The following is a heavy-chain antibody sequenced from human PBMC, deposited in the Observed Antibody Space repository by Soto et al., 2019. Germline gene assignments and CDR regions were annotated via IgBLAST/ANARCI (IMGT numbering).Heavy chain of an antibody. CDR3: ATPDFGDYWYFEL. D-gene: IGHD4-17*01. CDR1: GGTFSSHT. CDR2: IIPALGTA. J-gene: IGHJ2*01. V-gene: IGHV1-69*08. Sequence: QDQLVQSGAEVKKPGSSVKVSCKASGGTFSSHTFSWVRQAPGQGLEWMGRIIPALGTATYAQKFQGRVTITADESATTVSMELTSLRSEDTAVYYCATPDFGDYWYFELWGRGTLVTVSS.